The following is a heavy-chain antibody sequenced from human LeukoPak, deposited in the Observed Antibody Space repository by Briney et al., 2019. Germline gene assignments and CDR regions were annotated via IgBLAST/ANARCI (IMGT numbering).Heavy chain of an antibody. CDR1: GYTFTSYG. CDR2: ISAYNGNT. CDR3: ATHVAAAGTYYYYGMDV. J-gene: IGHJ6*02. Sequence: SVKVSCKASGYTFTSYGISWVRQAPGQGLEWMGWISAYNGNTNYAQKLQGRVTMTTDTSTSTAYMELRSLRSDDTAVYYCATHVAAAGTYYYYGMDVWGQGTTVTVSS. D-gene: IGHD6-13*01. V-gene: IGHV1-18*01.